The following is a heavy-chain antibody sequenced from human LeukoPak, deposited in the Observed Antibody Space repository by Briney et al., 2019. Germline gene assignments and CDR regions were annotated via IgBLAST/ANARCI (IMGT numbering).Heavy chain of an antibody. CDR1: GYTFISYG. CDR2: MNPNSGNT. J-gene: IGHJ4*02. D-gene: IGHD4-17*01. Sequence: ASVKISCKASGYTFISYGINWVRQATGQGLEWMGWMNPNSGNTGYAQKFQGRVTMTRNTSISTAYMELSSLRSEDTAVYYCARDHDYGDYEVDYWGQGTLVTVSS. V-gene: IGHV1-8*02. CDR3: ARDHDYGDYEVDY.